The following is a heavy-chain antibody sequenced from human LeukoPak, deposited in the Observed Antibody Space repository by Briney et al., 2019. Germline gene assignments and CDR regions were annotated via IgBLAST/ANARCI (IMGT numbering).Heavy chain of an antibody. D-gene: IGHD5-18*01. CDR2: ISAHNGNT. CDR1: GYTFTSYG. V-gene: IGHV1-18*01. CDR3: ARVGVSTAMVPSDY. J-gene: IGHJ4*02. Sequence: ASVKVSFKASGYTFTSYGISWVRQAPGQGLEWMGWISAHNGNTNYAQKLQGRVTMTTDTSTSTAYMELRSLRSDDTAVYYCARVGVSTAMVPSDYWGQGTLVTVSS.